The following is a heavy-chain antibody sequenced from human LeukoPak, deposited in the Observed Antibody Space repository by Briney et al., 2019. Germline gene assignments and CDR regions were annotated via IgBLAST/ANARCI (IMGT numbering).Heavy chain of an antibody. V-gene: IGHV3-30*18. D-gene: IGHD1-1*01. CDR2: ISYDGSNK. CDR1: GFTFSSYG. J-gene: IGHJ4*02. Sequence: EGSLRLSCAASGFTFSSYGMHWVRQAPGKGLEWVAVISYDGSNKYYADSVKGRFTISRDNSKNTLYLQMNSLRAEDTAVYYCAKDWKGDGYFDYWGQGTLVTVSS. CDR3: AKDWKGDGYFDY.